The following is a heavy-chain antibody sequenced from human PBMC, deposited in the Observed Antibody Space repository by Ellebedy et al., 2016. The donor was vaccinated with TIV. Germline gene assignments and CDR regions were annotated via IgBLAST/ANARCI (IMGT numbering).Heavy chain of an antibody. D-gene: IGHD2-2*03. CDR2: INSDGSST. CDR3: ARERDGYCSSTSCPWGFDY. J-gene: IGHJ4*02. V-gene: IGHV3-74*01. CDR1: GFTFSSYW. Sequence: GGSLRLSXAASGFTFSSYWMHWVRQAPGKGLVWVSRINSDGSSTSYADSVKGRFTISRDNAKNTLYLQMNSLRAEDTAVYYCARERDGYCSSTSCPWGFDYWGQGTLVTVSS.